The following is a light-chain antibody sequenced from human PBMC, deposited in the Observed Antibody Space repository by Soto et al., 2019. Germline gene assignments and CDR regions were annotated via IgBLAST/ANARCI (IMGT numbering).Light chain of an antibody. CDR3: CSYTTSDTRV. Sequence: QSALTQPASVSGSPGQSITISCTGTSSDVGAYNHVSWYQHHPGKAPKLMIYEVNNRPSGVSNRFSGSKSGYTASLTISGLQAEDEADYYCCSYTTSDTRVFGTRTKVTVL. CDR1: SSDVGAYNH. J-gene: IGLJ1*01. V-gene: IGLV2-14*01. CDR2: EVN.